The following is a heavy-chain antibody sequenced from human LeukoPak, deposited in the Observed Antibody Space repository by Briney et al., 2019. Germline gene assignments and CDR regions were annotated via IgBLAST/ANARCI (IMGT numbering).Heavy chain of an antibody. CDR1: GFTFSRYS. CDR2: ISSSSSYI. CDR3: ARDTRFIHDYGDYYFDY. J-gene: IGHJ4*02. D-gene: IGHD4-17*01. V-gene: IGHV3-21*01. Sequence: GGSLRLSCAASGFTFSRYSMNWVRQAPGKGLEWVSSISSSSSYISYADSVKGRFTISRDNAKNSLYLQMNSLRAEDTAVYYCARDTRFIHDYGDYYFDYWGQGTLVTVSS.